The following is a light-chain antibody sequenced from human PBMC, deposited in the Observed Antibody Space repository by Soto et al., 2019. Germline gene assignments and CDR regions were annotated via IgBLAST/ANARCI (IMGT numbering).Light chain of an antibody. J-gene: IGLJ2*01. CDR2: GNS. CDR3: QSYDSSLSVS. CDR1: SSSIGAGYD. Sequence: QSVLTQPPSVSGAPGQRVTISCTGSSSSIGAGYDVHWYQHLPGTAPKLLIYGNSNRPSGVPDRFSGSKSGTSASLAITGLQADDEADYYCQSYDSSLSVSFGGGTKLTVL. V-gene: IGLV1-40*01.